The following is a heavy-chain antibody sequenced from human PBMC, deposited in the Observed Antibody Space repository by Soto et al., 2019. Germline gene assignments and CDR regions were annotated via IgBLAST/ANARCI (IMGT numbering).Heavy chain of an antibody. CDR1: GFSFKTYG. D-gene: IGHD3-9*01. V-gene: IGHV3-33*01. J-gene: IGHJ4*02. CDR2: IWYDGSSQ. CDR3: ARDKFPRTSPGYFLDY. Sequence: QVQLVESGGGVVQPGASLRLTCEASGFSFKTYGMHWVRQAPGKGLEWVAVIWYDGSSQSYGDSVKGRFTISRDNSKNSVSLLMNSLRAGDTAVYFCARDKFPRTSPGYFLDYWGLGTLVSVSS.